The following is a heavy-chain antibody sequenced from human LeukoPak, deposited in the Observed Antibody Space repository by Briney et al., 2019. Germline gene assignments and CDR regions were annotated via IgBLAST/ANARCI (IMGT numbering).Heavy chain of an antibody. CDR3: ATLCTNGVCYWFDP. D-gene: IGHD2-8*01. CDR2: FDPEDGET. CDR1: GYTLTELS. Sequence: GASVKVSCKVSGYTLTELSMHWVRQAPGKGLEWMGGFDPEDGETIYAQKFQGRVTMTEDTSTDTAYMELSGLRSEDTAVYYCATLCTNGVCYWFDPWGQGTLVTVSS. J-gene: IGHJ5*02. V-gene: IGHV1-24*01.